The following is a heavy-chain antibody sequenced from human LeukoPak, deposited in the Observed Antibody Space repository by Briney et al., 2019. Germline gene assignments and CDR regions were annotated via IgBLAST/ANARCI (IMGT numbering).Heavy chain of an antibody. J-gene: IGHJ3*02. CDR2: IYYSGST. CDR1: GGSISSYY. V-gene: IGHV4-59*08. Sequence: SETLSLTCTVSGGSISSYYWSWIRQPPGKGLEWIGYIYYSGSTNYNPSLKSRVTISVDTSKSQFSLRLNSVTVADTAVYYCARILTKFSHGFDIWGQGTAVTVSS. CDR3: ARILTKFSHGFDI. D-gene: IGHD4-11*01.